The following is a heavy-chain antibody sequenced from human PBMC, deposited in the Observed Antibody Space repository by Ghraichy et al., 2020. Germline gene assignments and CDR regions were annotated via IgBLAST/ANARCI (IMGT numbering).Heavy chain of an antibody. CDR3: ARAVAGTSSNDAFDI. V-gene: IGHV4-61*08. J-gene: IGHJ3*02. CDR1: GGSVSSGGYY. D-gene: IGHD1-26*01. Sequence: SETLSLTCTVSGGSVSSGGYYWSWIRQPPGTALEWIGYVYYTGSPNYNTSLMSRATISVDTSKNQFSLKLSSVTAADTAVYYCARAVAGTSSNDAFDIWGQGTMVTVSS. CDR2: VYYTGSP.